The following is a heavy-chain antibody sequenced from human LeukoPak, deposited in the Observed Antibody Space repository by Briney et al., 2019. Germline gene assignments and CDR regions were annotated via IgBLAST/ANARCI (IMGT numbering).Heavy chain of an antibody. CDR1: GFTFSSYG. CDR3: ARVRNGGNSGFIYYGMDV. V-gene: IGHV3-33*01. Sequence: GGSLRLSCAASGFTFSSYGMHWVRQAPGKGLEWAAVIWYDGSNKYYADSVKGRFTISRDNSKNTLYLQMNSLRAEDTAVYYCARVRNGGNSGFIYYGMDVWGQGTTVTVSS. CDR2: IWYDGSNK. D-gene: IGHD4-23*01. J-gene: IGHJ6*02.